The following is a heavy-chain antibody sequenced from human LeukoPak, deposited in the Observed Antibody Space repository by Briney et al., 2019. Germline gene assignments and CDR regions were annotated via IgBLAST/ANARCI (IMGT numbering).Heavy chain of an antibody. D-gene: IGHD5-18*01. Sequence: SETLSLTCTVSGGSISSYYWSWIRQPPGKGLEWIGYIYHSGSTNSNPSLKSRVTISVDTSKNQFSLELSSVTAADTAVYYCARGARGYSYGWGQGTLVTVSS. CDR1: GGSISSYY. V-gene: IGHV4-59*01. CDR3: ARGARGYSYG. J-gene: IGHJ4*02. CDR2: IYHSGST.